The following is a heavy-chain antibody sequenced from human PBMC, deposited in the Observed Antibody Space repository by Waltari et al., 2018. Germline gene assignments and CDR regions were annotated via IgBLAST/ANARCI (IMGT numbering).Heavy chain of an antibody. V-gene: IGHV5-51*03. J-gene: IGHJ4*02. CDR2: IYPGDSDI. CDR3: ARRKAVTGTYHFDD. CDR1: GYSFTNYW. D-gene: IGHD6-19*01. Sequence: EEQLVQSGAEVKKPGESLKISCKDSGYSFTNYWIAWVRQRPGEGLEWMGIIYPGDSDIRDSPSFQGQVTMSADKSINTAYLQWSSLEASDTAMYYCARRKAVTGTYHFDDWGQGTLVTVSS.